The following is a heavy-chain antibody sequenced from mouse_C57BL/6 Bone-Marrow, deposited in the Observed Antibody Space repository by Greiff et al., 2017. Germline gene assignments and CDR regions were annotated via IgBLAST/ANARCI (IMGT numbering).Heavy chain of an antibody. CDR1: GYTFTSYW. V-gene: IGHV1-7*01. CDR3: AREDYGSSPFLDY. J-gene: IGHJ2*01. Sequence: VKLMESGAELAKPGASVKLSCKASGYTFTSYWMHWVKQRPGQGLEWIGYINPSSGYTKYNQKFKDKATLTADKSSSTAYMQLSSLTYEDSAVYYCAREDYGSSPFLDYWGQGTTLTVSS. D-gene: IGHD1-1*01. CDR2: INPSSGYT.